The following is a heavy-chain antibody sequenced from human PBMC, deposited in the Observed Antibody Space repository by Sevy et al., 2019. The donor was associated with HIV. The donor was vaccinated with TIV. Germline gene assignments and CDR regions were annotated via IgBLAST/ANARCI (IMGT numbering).Heavy chain of an antibody. J-gene: IGHJ6*02. V-gene: IGHV3-13*05. CDR1: GFTFSSYD. Sequence: GGSLRLSCAASGFTFSSYDMHWVRQATGKGLEWVSAIGTAGDPYYPGSVKGRFTITRENDKNSLYLQMNSMRAGDTAVYYCERSPGPTYGSGSYGTDYYYYYGMDVWGQGTTVTVSS. CDR2: IGTAGDP. D-gene: IGHD3-10*01. CDR3: ERSPGPTYGSGSYGTDYYYYYGMDV.